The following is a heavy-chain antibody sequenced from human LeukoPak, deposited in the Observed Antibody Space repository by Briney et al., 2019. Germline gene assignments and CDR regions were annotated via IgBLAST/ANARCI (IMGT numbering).Heavy chain of an antibody. CDR2: INTDGTGK. D-gene: IGHD7-27*01. Sequence: GGSLRLSCVASGFIYSDWWMNWVRQAPGKGLEWVANINTDGTGKYYVDSVKGRFTVSRDNTKNSLYLEMASLKAEDTAVYYCTRVLGLTGFDYWGQGTLVTVSS. J-gene: IGHJ4*02. CDR1: GFIYSDWW. V-gene: IGHV3-7*01. CDR3: TRVLGLTGFDY.